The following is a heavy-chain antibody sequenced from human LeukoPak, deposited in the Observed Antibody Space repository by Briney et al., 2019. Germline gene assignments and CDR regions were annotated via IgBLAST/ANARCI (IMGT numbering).Heavy chain of an antibody. CDR3: ATGDTYDYWYFDL. Sequence: PSETLSLTCTVSGGSISSYYWGWIRQPAGKGLEWIGRIYTSGSTNYNPSLKSRVTMSVDTSKNQFSLKLSSVTAADTAVYCATGDTYDYWYFDLWGRGTLVTVSS. CDR2: IYTSGST. J-gene: IGHJ2*01. V-gene: IGHV4-4*07. CDR1: GGSISSYY. D-gene: IGHD2-8*01.